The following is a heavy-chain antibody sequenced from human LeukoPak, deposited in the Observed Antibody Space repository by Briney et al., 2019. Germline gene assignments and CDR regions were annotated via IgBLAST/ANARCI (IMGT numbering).Heavy chain of an antibody. Sequence: SETTSLTCTVSGGSISSYYWSWIRQPPGKGLEWIGYIYYSGSTNYNPSLKSRVTISVDTSKNQFSLKLSSVTAADTAVYYCARNGYSSGWYPCWFDPWGQGTLVTVSS. CDR2: IYYSGST. V-gene: IGHV4-59*01. J-gene: IGHJ5*02. CDR3: ARNGYSSGWYPCWFDP. D-gene: IGHD6-19*01. CDR1: GGSISSYY.